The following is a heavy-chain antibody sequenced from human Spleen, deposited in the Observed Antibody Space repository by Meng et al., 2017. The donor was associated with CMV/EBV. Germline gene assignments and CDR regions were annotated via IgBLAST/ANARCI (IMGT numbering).Heavy chain of an antibody. Sequence: ASVKVSCKASGYTFTSYDINWVRQAPGQGLEWMGWMNPNSGGTNYAQKFQGRVTMTRDTSISTAYLDLTRLTSDDTAVYYCARDGGFDYWGQGTLVTVSS. J-gene: IGHJ4*02. CDR3: ARDGGFDY. CDR1: GYTFTSYD. V-gene: IGHV1-2*02. CDR2: MNPNSGGT.